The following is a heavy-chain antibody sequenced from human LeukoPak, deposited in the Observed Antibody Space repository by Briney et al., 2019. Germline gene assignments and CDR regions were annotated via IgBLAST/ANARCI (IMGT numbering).Heavy chain of an antibody. CDR2: ISYDGTNK. Sequence: GGTLRLSCAASGFVFGDYGMHWVRQAPGKGLEGVALISYDGTNKDYADSVKGRLTNSRDNSQNTLYLETNSLRPEDAAVYYCARGRSPDYWYFDLWGRGTLVTVSS. V-gene: IGHV3-30-3*01. J-gene: IGHJ2*01. CDR3: ARGRSPDYWYFDL. CDR1: GFVFGDYG.